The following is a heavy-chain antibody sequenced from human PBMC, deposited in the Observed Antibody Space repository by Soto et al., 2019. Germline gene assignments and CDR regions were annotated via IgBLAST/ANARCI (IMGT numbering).Heavy chain of an antibody. CDR2: ISSRSYI. J-gene: IGHJ4*02. V-gene: IGHV3-21*01. CDR3: ASRRGYSGYDAIDY. Sequence: EVQLVESGGGLVKPGGSLRLSCAASGFTFSTYNLNWVRQAPWKGLQWVSSISSRSYIYYADSVKGRFTISRDNAKNSVYLQMSSLRAEDTAVYYCASRRGYSGYDAIDYWGQGTLVTVSS. CDR1: GFTFSTYN. D-gene: IGHD5-12*01.